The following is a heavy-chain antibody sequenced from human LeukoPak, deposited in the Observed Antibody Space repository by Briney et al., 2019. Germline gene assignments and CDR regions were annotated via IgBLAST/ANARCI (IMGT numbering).Heavy chain of an antibody. CDR3: ARGSLEPRDTPI. V-gene: IGHV4-34*01. J-gene: IGHJ3*02. CDR2: INHSGST. Sequence: SETLSLTCAVYGGSFSGYYWSWIRQPPGKGLEWIGEINHSGSTNYNPSLKSRVTISVDTSKNQFSLKLSSVTAADTAVYYCARGSLEPRDTPIWGQGTMVTVSS. D-gene: IGHD1-1*01. CDR1: GGSFSGYY.